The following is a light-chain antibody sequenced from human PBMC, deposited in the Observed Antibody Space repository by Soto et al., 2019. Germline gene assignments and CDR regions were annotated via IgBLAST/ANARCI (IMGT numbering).Light chain of an antibody. CDR1: QDIDFY. V-gene: IGKV1-39*01. CDR3: QQSYSTPWT. Sequence: DIPMPPSPSSLSASVVSSFPITGRTGQDIDFYLNWYQHKPGKAPKLLIYAASSLQSGIPSRFSGSGSETDFTLTISSLQPEDFATYYCQQSYSTPWTFGQGTKVDIK. J-gene: IGKJ1*01. CDR2: AAS.